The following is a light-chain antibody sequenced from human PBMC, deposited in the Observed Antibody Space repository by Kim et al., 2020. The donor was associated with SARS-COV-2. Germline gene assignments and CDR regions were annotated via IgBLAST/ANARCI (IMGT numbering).Light chain of an antibody. CDR1: QSISSY. V-gene: IGKV1-39*01. CDR2: AAS. J-gene: IGKJ2*03. CDR3: QQSYSTPYS. Sequence: SASVGDIVTITCRASQSISSYFNWYQQKPGKAPKLLIYAASSLQSGVPSRFSGSGSGTDFTLTISSLQPEDFATYYCQQSYSTPYSFGQGNKLEI.